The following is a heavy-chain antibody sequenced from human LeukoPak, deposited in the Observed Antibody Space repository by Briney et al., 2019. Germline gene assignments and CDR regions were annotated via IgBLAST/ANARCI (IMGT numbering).Heavy chain of an antibody. CDR2: IIPILGIA. Sequence: GASVKVSCTASGVTFTSYTISWVRQAPGQGLEWMGRIIPILGIANYAQKFQGRVTITADKSTSTAYMELSSLRSEDTAVYYCARVLSGAREYYYDSSGYTPEASFDIWGQGTMVTVSS. CDR1: GVTFTSYT. CDR3: ARVLSGAREYYYDSSGYTPEASFDI. V-gene: IGHV1-69*02. D-gene: IGHD3-22*01. J-gene: IGHJ3*02.